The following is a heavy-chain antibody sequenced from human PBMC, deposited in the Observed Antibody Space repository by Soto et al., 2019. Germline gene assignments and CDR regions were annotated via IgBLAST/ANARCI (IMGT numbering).Heavy chain of an antibody. J-gene: IGHJ4*02. CDR3: ARVKLAGRRSFHD. D-gene: IGHD3-3*02. CDR1: GYCITNGYY. V-gene: IGHV4-38-2*01. CDR2: LYHSGNT. Sequence: SETLSLTCAVFGYCITNGYYWGWIRQPPGKGLEWIGSLYHSGNTYYNPSLKSRVTLSIGTSKNQFSLKLRSVTAADTAMYYYARVKLAGRRSFHDLRQGTLVT.